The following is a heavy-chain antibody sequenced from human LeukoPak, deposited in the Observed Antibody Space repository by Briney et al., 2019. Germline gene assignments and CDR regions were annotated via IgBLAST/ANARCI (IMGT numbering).Heavy chain of an antibody. Sequence: SETLSLTCAVYGGSFSGYYWSWIRQPPGKGLEWIGEINHSGSTNYNPSLKSRVTISVDTSKNQFSLKLSSVTAADTAVYYCASGPRADIVAVPAAINGMDVWGQGTTVTVSS. CDR3: ASGPRADIVAVPAAINGMDV. D-gene: IGHD2-2*02. J-gene: IGHJ6*02. CDR1: GGSFSGYY. CDR2: INHSGST. V-gene: IGHV4-34*01.